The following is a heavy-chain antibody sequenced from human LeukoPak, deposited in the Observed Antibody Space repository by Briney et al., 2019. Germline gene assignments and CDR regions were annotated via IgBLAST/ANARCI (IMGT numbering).Heavy chain of an antibody. CDR3: VRGRAPRGEKSSFAS. Sequence: SETLSLTCTVSGASINSDYWTWVRQVAGKGLKWIGRIFASGSTNYNPYLRSRITMSVDTSKNQFSLDLSSVTAADTGVYYCVRGRAPRGEKSSFASWGQRTLVTVSS. J-gene: IGHJ4*02. D-gene: IGHD3-10*01. V-gene: IGHV4-4*07. CDR1: GASINSDY. CDR2: IFASGST.